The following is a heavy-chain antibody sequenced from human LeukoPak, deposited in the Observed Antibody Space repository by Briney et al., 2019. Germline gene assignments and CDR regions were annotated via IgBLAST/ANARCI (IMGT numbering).Heavy chain of an antibody. CDR2: INSDGSST. Sequence: GGSLTLSCAASVFTFRSYWMHWVRQPLGKGLVGVSRINSDGSSTTYADSVKGRFTISRDNAKNTLYLQMNSLRADDTAVYYCAKVTAVASTGALDYWGQGTLVTVSS. CDR3: AKVTAVASTGALDY. CDR1: VFTFRSYW. V-gene: IGHV3-74*01. J-gene: IGHJ4*02. D-gene: IGHD6-19*01.